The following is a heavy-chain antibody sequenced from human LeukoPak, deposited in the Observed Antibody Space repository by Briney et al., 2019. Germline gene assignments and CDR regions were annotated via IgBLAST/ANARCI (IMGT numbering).Heavy chain of an antibody. V-gene: IGHV3-11*04. CDR1: GFIFSDYY. J-gene: IGHJ4*02. CDR2: ISSDGHTI. CDR3: AKPDC. Sequence: GGSLRLSCAASGFIFSDYYMNWIRQAPGRGLEGISYISSDGHTIYYADSVKGRFTISRDNSKNTLYLQMNSLRPEDTAVYYCAKPDCWGQGTLVTV. D-gene: IGHD1-14*01.